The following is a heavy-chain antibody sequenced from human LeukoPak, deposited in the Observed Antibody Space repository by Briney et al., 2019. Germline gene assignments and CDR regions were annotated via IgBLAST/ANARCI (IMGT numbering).Heavy chain of an antibody. J-gene: IGHJ3*01. Sequence: GGSLRLSCAASGFTFSSYAMSWVRQAPGKGPEWVSYISSRGNTIYYADSVKGRFTISRDNAEKSLFLQMNNLRVEDTALYYCARYGSYLDAVDFWGQGTLVTVAS. V-gene: IGHV3-48*03. D-gene: IGHD1-26*01. CDR3: ARYGSYLDAVDF. CDR1: GFTFSSYA. CDR2: ISSRGNTI.